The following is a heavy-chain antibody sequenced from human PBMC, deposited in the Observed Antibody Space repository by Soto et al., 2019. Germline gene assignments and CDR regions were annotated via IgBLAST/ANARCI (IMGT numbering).Heavy chain of an antibody. CDR1: GFTFSTYV. Sequence: EVQLLESGGGLVQPGGSLRLSCAASGFTFSTYVMTWVRQAPGKGLEWVSTISGSGGNTKYADSVKGRFTISRDNSKNTLDLQMNSLRAEDTAVYYCAKGPYGSGTYHHDYWGQGTLVTVSS. V-gene: IGHV3-23*01. CDR2: ISGSGGNT. D-gene: IGHD3-10*01. J-gene: IGHJ4*02. CDR3: AKGPYGSGTYHHDY.